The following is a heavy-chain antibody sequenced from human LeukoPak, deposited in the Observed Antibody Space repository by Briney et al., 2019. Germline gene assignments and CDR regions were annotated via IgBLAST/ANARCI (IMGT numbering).Heavy chain of an antibody. CDR3: ARERDMVNWFDP. Sequence: ASVKVSCKASGYTFTSYAIHWVRQAPGQRLEWMGWINAGNGNTKYSQKFQGRVTITRDTSASTAYMELSSLRYDDTAIYYCARERDMVNWFDPWGQGTLVTVSS. CDR2: INAGNGNT. V-gene: IGHV1-3*01. D-gene: IGHD2-15*01. J-gene: IGHJ5*02. CDR1: GYTFTSYA.